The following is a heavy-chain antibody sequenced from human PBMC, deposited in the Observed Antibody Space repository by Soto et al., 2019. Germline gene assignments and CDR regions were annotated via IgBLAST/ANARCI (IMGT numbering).Heavy chain of an antibody. CDR2: IYYSGST. V-gene: IGHV4-39*01. CDR1: GGSISSSSYY. D-gene: IGHD6-13*01. Sequence: PSETLSLTCTVSGGSISSSSYYWGWIRQPPGKGLEWIGSIYYSGSTYYNPSLKSRVTISVDTSKNLFSLKLSSVTAADTAVYYCARPGDSSSWYSVQTFFDYWGQGTLVTVSS. J-gene: IGHJ4*02. CDR3: ARPGDSSSWYSVQTFFDY.